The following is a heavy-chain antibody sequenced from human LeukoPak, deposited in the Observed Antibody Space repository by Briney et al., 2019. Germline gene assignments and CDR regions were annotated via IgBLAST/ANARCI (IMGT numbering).Heavy chain of an antibody. D-gene: IGHD6-19*01. CDR3: ARDYIAVAGTIFYYYYYMDV. CDR1: GYTFTGYY. CDR2: INPNSGGT. J-gene: IGHJ6*03. Sequence: ASVKVSCKTSGYTFTGYYMHWVRQAPGQGLEWMGWINPNSGGTNYAQKFQGRVTMTRDTSISTAYMELSRLRSDDTAVYYCARDYIAVAGTIFYYYYYMDVWGKGTTVTISS. V-gene: IGHV1-2*02.